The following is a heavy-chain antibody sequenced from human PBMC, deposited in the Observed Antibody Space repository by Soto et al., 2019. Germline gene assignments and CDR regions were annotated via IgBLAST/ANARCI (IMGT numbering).Heavy chain of an antibody. CDR2: INPYNANV. Sequence: QVQLVQSGAEVKKPGASVKVSCKTSGYTFTNHGINWVRQAPGQGLEWMGWINPYNANVNYAQKLQGRFTMTTDTSTSTAYMDLRSLTSDDTAVYYCARDRVAGIWGDAFAIWGQGTMVPVSS. V-gene: IGHV1-18*04. CDR3: ARDRVAGIWGDAFAI. D-gene: IGHD3-16*01. J-gene: IGHJ3*02. CDR1: GYTFTNHG.